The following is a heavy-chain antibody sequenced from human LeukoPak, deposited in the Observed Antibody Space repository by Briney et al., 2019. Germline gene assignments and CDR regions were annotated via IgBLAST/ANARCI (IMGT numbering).Heavy chain of an antibody. Sequence: ASVKVSCKVSGYTLTELSMHWVRQAPGKGLEWMGGFDPGDGETIYAQKFQGRVTMTRDTSISTAYMELSRLRSDDTAVYYCARAPDNWFDPWGQGTLVTVSS. J-gene: IGHJ5*02. V-gene: IGHV1-24*01. CDR3: ARAPDNWFDP. CDR1: GYTLTELS. CDR2: FDPGDGET.